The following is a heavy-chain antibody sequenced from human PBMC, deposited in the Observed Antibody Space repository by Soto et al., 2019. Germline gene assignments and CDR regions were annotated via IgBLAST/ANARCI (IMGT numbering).Heavy chain of an antibody. CDR2: ISATGTNM. CDR3: ARDQDTFWKFDY. J-gene: IGHJ4*02. CDR1: GFIFSSHT. Sequence: PGGSLRLSCAASGFIFSSHTMNWVRQAPGKGLEWVSFISATGTNMYYADSLKGRFTISRDNAKNSLFLQMSSLRAEDTAVYYCARDQDTFWKFDYWGQGTLVTVSS. V-gene: IGHV3-21*06. D-gene: IGHD3-3*01.